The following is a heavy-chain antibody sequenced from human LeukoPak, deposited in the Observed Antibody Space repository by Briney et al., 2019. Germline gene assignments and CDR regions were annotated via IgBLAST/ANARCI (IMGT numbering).Heavy chain of an antibody. V-gene: IGHV1-18*01. Sequence: GASVKVSCKASGYTFTSYGISWVRQAPGQGLEWMGWISAYNGNTNYAQKLQGRVTMTTDTSTSTAYMELRSLRSDDTAVYYGARRSIYDNNIGLGQRWGQGTLVTVSS. CDR1: GYTFTSYG. CDR2: ISAYNGNT. J-gene: IGHJ1*01. CDR3: ARRSIYDNNIGLGQR. D-gene: IGHD3-22*01.